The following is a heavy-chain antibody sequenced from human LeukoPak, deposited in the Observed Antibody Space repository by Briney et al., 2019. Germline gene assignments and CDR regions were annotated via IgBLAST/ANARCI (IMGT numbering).Heavy chain of an antibody. CDR2: ILYDGSNK. D-gene: IGHD3-3*01. CDR1: GFTLRRYG. V-gene: IGHV3-30*18. Sequence: GRPLRLSCRPSGFTLRRYGTLGVRGAPGKAGEGGAHILYDGSNKYYADPVKGRFTISRDNSKNTLSLQMNSLRVEDTAVYYCAKDFMRITIFGVLIPPGDYGGQGTLVTVSS. J-gene: IGHJ4*02. CDR3: AKDFMRITIFGVLIPPGDY.